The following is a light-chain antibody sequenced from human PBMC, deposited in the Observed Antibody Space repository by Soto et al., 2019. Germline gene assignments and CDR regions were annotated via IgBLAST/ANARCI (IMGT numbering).Light chain of an antibody. J-gene: IGKJ1*01. CDR2: DAS. Sequence: EIVLTQSPATLSLSPGETATLSCRASQSVSSYLAWYQQKPGQAPRLLIYDASNRATGIPARFSGSESGTDFTLTISSLEPEDFAVYYCHQRGSWPRGTFGQGTKVEIK. V-gene: IGKV3-11*01. CDR1: QSVSSY. CDR3: HQRGSWPRGT.